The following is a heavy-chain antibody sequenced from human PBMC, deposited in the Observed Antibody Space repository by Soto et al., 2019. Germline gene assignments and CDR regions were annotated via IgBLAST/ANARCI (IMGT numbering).Heavy chain of an antibody. CDR3: ARGDHGPRRFYFDT. V-gene: IGHV4-61*03. J-gene: IGHJ4*02. CDR1: GDSVNSGGYY. Sequence: SETLSLTCTVSGDSVNSGGYYWSWIRQPPGKGLEWIGFIFYNGGTSYNPSLGSRVTISADTSKTLFSLNLNFVTAADTAVYYCARGDHGPRRFYFDTWGQGTLVTVSS. CDR2: IFYNGGT. D-gene: IGHD2-8*01.